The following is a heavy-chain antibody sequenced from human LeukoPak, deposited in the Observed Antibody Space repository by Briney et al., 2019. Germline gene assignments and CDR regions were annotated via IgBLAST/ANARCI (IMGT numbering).Heavy chain of an antibody. Sequence: SETLSLTCTVSGGSISSYYWSWIRQHPGKRLEWIGYIYYSGSTNYNPSLKSRVTISVDTSKNQFSLKLSSVTAADTAVYYCARVLLEEYYYYGMDVWGQGTMVTVSS. CDR2: IYYSGST. D-gene: IGHD2-21*01. CDR1: GGSISSYY. CDR3: ARVLLEEYYYYGMDV. V-gene: IGHV4-59*01. J-gene: IGHJ6*02.